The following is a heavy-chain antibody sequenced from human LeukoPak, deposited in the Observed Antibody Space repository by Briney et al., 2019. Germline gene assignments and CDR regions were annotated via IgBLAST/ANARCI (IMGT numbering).Heavy chain of an antibody. CDR1: GGSISSGGYS. V-gene: IGHV4-30-2*01. Sequence: SETLSLTCAVSGGSISSGGYSWSWIRQPPGKGLEWIGEINHSGSTNYNPSLKSRVTISVDTSKNQVSLKLSSVIAADTAVYYCARSWPGGNSRQNFDYWGQGTLVTVSS. CDR3: ARSWPGGNSRQNFDY. CDR2: INHSGST. D-gene: IGHD1-26*01. J-gene: IGHJ4*02.